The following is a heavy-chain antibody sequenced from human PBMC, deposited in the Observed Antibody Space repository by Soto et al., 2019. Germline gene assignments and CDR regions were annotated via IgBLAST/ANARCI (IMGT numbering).Heavy chain of an antibody. D-gene: IGHD2-21*02. CDR3: AAPGHTVVVTTSAVLEI. V-gene: IGHV1-24*01. J-gene: IGHJ3*02. CDR1: GYTITELF. Sequence: ASVKVSCKVSGYTITELFIHCVRQATGKGLEWMGGFDREDGETNYAQKFQGRVTMTEDTSTDTAYVELSSLRSEDTAIYYCAAPGHTVVVTTSAVLEIWGQGTMVTVSS. CDR2: FDREDGET.